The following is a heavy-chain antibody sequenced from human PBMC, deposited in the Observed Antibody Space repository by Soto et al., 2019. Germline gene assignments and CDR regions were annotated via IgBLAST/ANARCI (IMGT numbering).Heavy chain of an antibody. CDR2: IYYSGST. V-gene: IGHV4-59*01. D-gene: IGHD5-12*01. J-gene: IGHJ4*02. CDR3: ARARVGLRRDFDY. Sequence: PSETLSLTCTVSGGSISSYYWSWIRQPPGKGLEWIGYIYYSGSTNYNPSLKSRVTISVDTSKNQFSLKLSSVTAADTAVYYCARARVGLRRDFDYWGQGTLVTVSS. CDR1: GGSISSYY.